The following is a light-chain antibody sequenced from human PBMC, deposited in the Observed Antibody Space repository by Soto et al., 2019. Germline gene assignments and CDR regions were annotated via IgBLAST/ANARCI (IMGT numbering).Light chain of an antibody. CDR1: SSDVGGYNY. CDR2: EVS. CDR3: SSYAGSNNFVV. Sequence: QSALTQPPSASGSPGQSVTSSCTGTSSDVGGYNYVSWYQQHPGKAPKLMIYEVSKRPSGVPDRFSGSKSGNTASLTVSGLQAEDEADYYCSSYAGSNNFVVFGTGTKLTVL. V-gene: IGLV2-8*01. J-gene: IGLJ1*01.